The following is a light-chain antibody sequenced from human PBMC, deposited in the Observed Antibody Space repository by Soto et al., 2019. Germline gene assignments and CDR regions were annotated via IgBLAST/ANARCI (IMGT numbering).Light chain of an antibody. CDR1: QSITSRY. V-gene: IGKV3-20*01. CDR2: GAS. Sequence: EIVLTQSPGTLSFSPGERATLSCRASQSITSRYLAWYQQKHGQAPRLLIYGASTRATGIPDRFSGSGSGTDFTLTISRLEPEDFAVYYCQQYGSPPPYTFGQGTKLEIK. CDR3: QQYGSPPPYT. J-gene: IGKJ2*01.